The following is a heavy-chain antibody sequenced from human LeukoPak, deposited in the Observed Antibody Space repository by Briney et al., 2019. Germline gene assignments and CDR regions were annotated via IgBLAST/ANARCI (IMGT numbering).Heavy chain of an antibody. CDR2: IYHSGST. CDR3: ARGGYCGGDCYFYY. V-gene: IGHV4-38-2*02. CDR1: GYSISSGYY. D-gene: IGHD2-21*02. Sequence: KPSETLSLTCTVSGYSISSGYYWGWIRQPPGKGLEWIGSIYHSGSTYYNPSLKSRVTISVDTSKNQFSLKLSSVTAADTAVYYCARGGYCGGDCYFYYWGQGTLVTVSS. J-gene: IGHJ4*02.